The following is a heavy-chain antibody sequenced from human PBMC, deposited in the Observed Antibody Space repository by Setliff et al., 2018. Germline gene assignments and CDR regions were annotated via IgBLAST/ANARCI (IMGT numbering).Heavy chain of an antibody. J-gene: IGHJ6*03. V-gene: IGHV4-34*01. Sequence: SETLSLTCAVYGGSFSDYYWSWIRQSPGKGLEWIGEINHSGSTNYNPSLKARVTISVDTSKNQFSLTLSSVTAADTAVYYCARETTMTYYFYYMDVWGKGTTVTVSS. CDR1: GGSFSDYY. D-gene: IGHD4-17*01. CDR3: ARETTMTYYFYYMDV. CDR2: INHSGST.